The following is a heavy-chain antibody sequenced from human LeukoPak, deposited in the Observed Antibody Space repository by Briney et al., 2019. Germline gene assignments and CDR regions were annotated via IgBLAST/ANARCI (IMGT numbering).Heavy chain of an antibody. CDR2: ISAYNGNT. D-gene: IGHD6-6*01. Sequence: ASVKVPCKASGYTFTSYGISWVRQAPGQGLEWMGWISAYNGNTNYAQKLQGRVTMTTDTSTSTAYMELRSLRSDDTAVYYCARSAARHNWFDPWGQGTLVTVSS. CDR1: GYTFTSYG. CDR3: ARSAARHNWFDP. V-gene: IGHV1-18*01. J-gene: IGHJ5*02.